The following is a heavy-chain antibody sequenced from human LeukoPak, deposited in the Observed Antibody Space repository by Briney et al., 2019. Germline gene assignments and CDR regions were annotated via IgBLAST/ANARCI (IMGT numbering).Heavy chain of an antibody. V-gene: IGHV4-39*07. CDR3: AREWDTSSFDPRASGDH. J-gene: IGHJ4*02. Sequence: SETLSLTCTVSGGSISSSTYSWGWIRQPPGKGLEWIGNIYYSGSTFYNTSLKSRVTISLDTSKHQFSLKLTSVTAADTAVYYCAREWDTSSFDPRASGDHWGQGTPVTVSS. D-gene: IGHD3-9*01. CDR1: GGSISSSTYS. CDR2: IYYSGST.